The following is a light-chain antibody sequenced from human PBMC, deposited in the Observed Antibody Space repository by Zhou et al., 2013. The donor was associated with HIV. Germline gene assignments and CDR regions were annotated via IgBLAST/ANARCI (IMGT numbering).Light chain of an antibody. V-gene: IGKV1-39*01. CDR1: QSIASY. J-gene: IGKJ3*01. CDR3: QQSYTTPRT. Sequence: DIQMTQFPSSLSASVGDRVTITCRASQSIASYLNWYQQKPGKAPKLLIYGASTLQSGVPSRFSGSGSGPDFTLTISCLQPEDFATYYCQQSYTTPRTFGPGTKVDIK. CDR2: GAS.